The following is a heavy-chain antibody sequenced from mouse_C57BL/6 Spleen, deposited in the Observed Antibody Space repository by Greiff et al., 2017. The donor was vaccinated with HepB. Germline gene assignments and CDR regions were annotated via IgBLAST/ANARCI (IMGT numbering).Heavy chain of an antibody. Sequence: EVKLVESGPGLVKPSQSLSLTCSVTGYSITSGYYWNWIRQFPGNKLEWMGYISYDGSNNYNPSLKNRISITRDTSKNQFFLKLNSVTTEDTATYYCAREGTTVVEYFDVWGTGTTVTVSS. CDR1: GYSITSGYY. J-gene: IGHJ1*03. CDR2: ISYDGSN. V-gene: IGHV3-6*01. CDR3: AREGTTVVEYFDV. D-gene: IGHD1-1*01.